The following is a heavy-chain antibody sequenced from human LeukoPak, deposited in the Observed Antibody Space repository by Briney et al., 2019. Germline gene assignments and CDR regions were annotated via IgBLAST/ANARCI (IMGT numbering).Heavy chain of an antibody. V-gene: IGHV4-38-2*02. D-gene: IGHD6-13*01. CDR1: ASSISSNFY. J-gene: IGHJ4*02. Sequence: SETLSLTCTVSASSISSNFYWAWIRQPPEKGLEWIGNIYHTGSTYYNASLKSRVTISVDTSKNQFSLKLSSVTAADTAVYYCARGTSSWWEGPDYWGQGTLVTVSS. CDR2: IYHTGST. CDR3: ARGTSSWWEGPDY.